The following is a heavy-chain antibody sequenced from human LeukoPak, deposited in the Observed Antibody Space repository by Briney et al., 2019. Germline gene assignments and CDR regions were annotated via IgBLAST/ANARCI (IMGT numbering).Heavy chain of an antibody. CDR1: GFTFSSYA. D-gene: IGHD3-22*01. CDR3: ASSAQSDYYDSPRAFHI. J-gene: IGHJ3*02. V-gene: IGHV3-23*01. CDR2: ISGSGGST. Sequence: GWSLRLSCAASGFTFSSYAMSWLRQAPGKGLEWVSVISGSGGSTHHADSVNGRFSITRDNTKNTLYLQINSLRGDDTAVYYCASSAQSDYYDSPRAFHIWGQGTLVTISS.